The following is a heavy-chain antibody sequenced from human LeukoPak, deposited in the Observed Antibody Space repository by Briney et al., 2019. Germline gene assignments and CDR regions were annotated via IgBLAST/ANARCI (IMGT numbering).Heavy chain of an antibody. CDR3: ARLGSVGYYNYQYMDI. V-gene: IGHV4-34*01. D-gene: IGHD3-10*01. CDR1: GGSFSGYY. CDR2: INDIGNT. Sequence: SETLSLTCAVYGGSFSGYYWSWIRQPPGKGLEWIGEINDIGNTNYDPSLRSRVTISVDTPKNQFSLSLTSATAADTAVYFCARLGSVGYYNYQYMDIWGNGTTVTVSS. J-gene: IGHJ6*03.